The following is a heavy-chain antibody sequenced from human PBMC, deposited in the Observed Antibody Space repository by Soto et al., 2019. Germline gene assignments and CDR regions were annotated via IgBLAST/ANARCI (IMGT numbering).Heavy chain of an antibody. J-gene: IGHJ5*02. V-gene: IGHV4-34*01. CDR3: ARGPSLVVITHLNWFDP. CDR1: GGSFSGYY. Sequence: QVQLQQWGAGLLKPSETLSLTCAVYGGSFSGYYWSWIRQPPGKGLEWIGEINHSGSTNYNPSLKSRVTISVDTSQTQFSLKLSSVTAADTAVYYCARGPSLVVITHLNWFDPWGQGTLVTVSS. D-gene: IGHD3-22*01. CDR2: INHSGST.